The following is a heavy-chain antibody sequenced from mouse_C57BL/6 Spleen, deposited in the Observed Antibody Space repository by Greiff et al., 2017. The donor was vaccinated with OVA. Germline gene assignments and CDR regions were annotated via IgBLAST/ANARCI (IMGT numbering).Heavy chain of an antibody. Sequence: EVQLQQSGGGLVKPGGSLKLSCAASGFTFSDYGMHWVRQAPEKGLEWVAYISRGSSTLYYADTVKGRFTISRDNATNTLFLQMTSLRSEDTAMYYCARRNYAMDDWGQGTSVTVSS. V-gene: IGHV5-17*01. CDR1: GFTFSDYG. CDR2: ISRGSSTL. CDR3: ARRNYAMDD. J-gene: IGHJ4*01.